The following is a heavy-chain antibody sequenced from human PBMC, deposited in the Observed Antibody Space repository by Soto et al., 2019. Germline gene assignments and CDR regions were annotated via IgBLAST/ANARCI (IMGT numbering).Heavy chain of an antibody. Sequence: GASVKVSCKASGGTFSSYAISWVRQAPGQGLEWMGGIIPIFGTANYAQKFQGRVTITADESTSTAYMELSSLRSEDTAVYYCARVPRIAAAGTHDYWGQGTLVTVSS. V-gene: IGHV1-69*13. CDR1: GGTFSSYA. CDR3: ARVPRIAAAGTHDY. D-gene: IGHD6-13*01. CDR2: IIPIFGTA. J-gene: IGHJ4*02.